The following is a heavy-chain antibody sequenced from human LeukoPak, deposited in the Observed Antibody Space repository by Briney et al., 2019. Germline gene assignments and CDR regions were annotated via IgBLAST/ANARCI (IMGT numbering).Heavy chain of an antibody. D-gene: IGHD3-10*01. V-gene: IGHV3-23*01. CDR3: AKDCTGSGSYYFPFDY. CDR1: GFTFSSYS. CDR2: ISGSGGST. Sequence: GGSLRLSCAAPGFTFSSYSMSWVRQAPGKGLEWVSAISGSGGSTYYADSVNGRFTISRDNSKNTLYLQMNSLRAEDTAVYYCAKDCTGSGSYYFPFDYWGQGTLVTVSS. J-gene: IGHJ4*02.